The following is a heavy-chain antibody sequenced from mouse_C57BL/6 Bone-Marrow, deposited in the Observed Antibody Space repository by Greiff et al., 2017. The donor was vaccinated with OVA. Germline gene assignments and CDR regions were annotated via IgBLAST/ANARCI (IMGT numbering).Heavy chain of an antibody. Sequence: EVQLQQSGPELVKPGASVKISCKASGYSFTGYYMNWVKQSPEKSLEWIGEFNPSTGGTTYNQKFKAKATLTVEKTSSTAYMQLKSLTSKDSAVYYCARGGTSPFAYWGQGTLVTVSS. J-gene: IGHJ3*01. CDR3: ARGGTSPFAY. CDR1: GYSFTGYY. V-gene: IGHV1-42*01. D-gene: IGHD4-1*01. CDR2: FNPSTGGT.